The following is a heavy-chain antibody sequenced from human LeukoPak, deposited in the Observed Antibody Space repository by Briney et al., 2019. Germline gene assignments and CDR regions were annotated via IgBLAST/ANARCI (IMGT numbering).Heavy chain of an antibody. V-gene: IGHV3-23*01. CDR1: GFTFSSHA. D-gene: IGHD3-22*01. CDR2: ISGSGGST. Sequence: PGGSLRLSCAASGFTFSSHAMSWVRQAPGKGLEWVSAISGSGGSTYYADSVKGRFTISRDNSKNTLYLQMNSLRAEDTAVYYCAKEGYDSSGYYPRLFDYWDQGTLVTVSS. J-gene: IGHJ4*02. CDR3: AKEGYDSSGYYPRLFDY.